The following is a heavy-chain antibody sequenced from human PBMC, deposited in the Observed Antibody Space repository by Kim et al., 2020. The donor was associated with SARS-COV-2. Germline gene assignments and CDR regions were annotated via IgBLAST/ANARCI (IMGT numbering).Heavy chain of an antibody. CDR1: GGSISSYY. CDR2: IYYSGST. D-gene: IGHD6-19*01. V-gene: IGHV4-59*08. CDR3: ARGREGHSGWYRAPLFDP. Sequence: SETLSLTCTVSGGSISSYYWSWIRQPPGKGLEWIGYIYYSGSTNYNPSLKSRVTISVDTSKNQFSLKLSSVTAADTAVYYCARGREGHSGWYRAPLFDPWGQGTLVTVSS. J-gene: IGHJ5*02.